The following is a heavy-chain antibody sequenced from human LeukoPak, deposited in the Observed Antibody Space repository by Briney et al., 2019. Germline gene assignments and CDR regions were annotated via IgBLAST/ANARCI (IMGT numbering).Heavy chain of an antibody. D-gene: IGHD1-1*01. J-gene: IGHJ4*02. CDR2: ISSSSDSI. CDR3: ARNPAGIGDY. V-gene: IGHV3-48*02. Sequence: PGGSLRLSCAASGFTFSSYGMNWVRQAPGKGPEWVSYISSSSDSIYYVDSVKGRFTVSRDNDKKSLYLQMNSLRDVDTAVYYCARNPAGIGDYLGQGTLVTVSS. CDR1: GFTFSSYG.